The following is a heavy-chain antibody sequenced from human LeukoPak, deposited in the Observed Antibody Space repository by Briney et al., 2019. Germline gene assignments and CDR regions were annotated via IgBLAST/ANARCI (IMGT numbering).Heavy chain of an antibody. CDR2: IYSGGST. D-gene: IGHD3-22*01. CDR3: ATEGQYYDSSGYPTWTFDS. V-gene: IGHV3-66*02. Sequence: PGGSLRLSCEVSGFTFSNFAMGWVRQAPGKGLEWVSVIYSGGSTYYADSVKGRFTISRDNSKNTLYLQMNSLRAEDTAVYYCATEGQYYDSSGYPTWTFDSWGQGTLVTVSS. J-gene: IGHJ4*02. CDR1: GFTFSNFA.